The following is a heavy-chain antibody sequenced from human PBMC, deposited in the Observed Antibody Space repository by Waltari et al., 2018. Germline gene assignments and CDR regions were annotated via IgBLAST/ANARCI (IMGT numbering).Heavy chain of an antibody. D-gene: IGHD6-6*01. J-gene: IGHJ5*02. CDR2: IYYSGST. V-gene: IGHV4-39*07. CDR1: GGSISSSSYY. Sequence: QLQLQESGPGLVKPSETLSLTCTVSGGSISSSSYYWGWIRQPPGKGLEWIGSIYYSGSTYYNPSLKSRVTISVDTSKNQFSLKLSSVTAADTAVYYCARGQPPLSSSSSRFDPWGQGTLVTVSS. CDR3: ARGQPPLSSSSSRFDP.